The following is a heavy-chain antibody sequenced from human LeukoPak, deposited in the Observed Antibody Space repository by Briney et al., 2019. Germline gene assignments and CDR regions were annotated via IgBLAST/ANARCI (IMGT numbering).Heavy chain of an antibody. CDR3: AKGLQWELPFDY. J-gene: IGHJ4*02. V-gene: IGHV3-23*01. D-gene: IGHD1-26*01. CDR2: ISGSGSST. CDR1: GFTFSSYA. Sequence: GGSLSLSCAASGFTFSSYAMSWVRQAPGKGLEWVSAISGSGSSTYYADSVKGRFTISRDNSKNTLYVQMNSLRAEDTAVYYCAKGLQWELPFDYWGQGTLVTVSS.